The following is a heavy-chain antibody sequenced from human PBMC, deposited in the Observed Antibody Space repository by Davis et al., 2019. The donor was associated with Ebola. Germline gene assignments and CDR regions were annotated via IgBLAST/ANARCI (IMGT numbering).Heavy chain of an antibody. V-gene: IGHV1-18*01. CDR2: ISGYNGNT. CDR3: ARVGWELLSYYYGMDV. D-gene: IGHD1-26*01. CDR1: GGTFSSYA. Sequence: ASVKVSCKASGGTFSSYAISWVRQAPGQGLEWMGWISGYNGNTKYAQKFQGRVTMTTDTPTSTGYMELRSLRSDDTAVYYCARVGWELLSYYYGMDVWGQGTTVTVSS. J-gene: IGHJ6*02.